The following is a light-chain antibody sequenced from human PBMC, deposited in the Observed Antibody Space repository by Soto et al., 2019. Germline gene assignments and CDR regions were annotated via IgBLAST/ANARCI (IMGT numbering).Light chain of an antibody. J-gene: IGKJ2*03. V-gene: IGKV1-39*01. CDR2: ATS. CDR3: QQIFGTRYS. CDR1: QNIRVY. Sequence: DIQMNQSPSSLSASVGDRVTITCLASQNIRVYLNWYQQKPGKAPKPLIYATSTLLSGVPSRFSGSESGTDFTLTITSLQPEDFGTYYCQQIFGTRYSFGQGTTVDIK.